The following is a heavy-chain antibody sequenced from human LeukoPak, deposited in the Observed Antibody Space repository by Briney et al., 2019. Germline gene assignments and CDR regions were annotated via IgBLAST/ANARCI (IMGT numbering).Heavy chain of an antibody. V-gene: IGHV4-39*01. D-gene: IGHD2-2*01. Sequence: SETLSLTCTVSGGSISSSSYYWGWIRQPPGKGLEWIGSIYYSGSTYYNPSLKSRVTISVDTSKNQFSLKLSSVTAADTAVYYCARQACSSTSCWGLVFPYYYYYMDVWGKGTTVTVSS. J-gene: IGHJ6*03. CDR3: ARQACSSTSCWGLVFPYYYYYMDV. CDR2: IYYSGST. CDR1: GGSISSSSYY.